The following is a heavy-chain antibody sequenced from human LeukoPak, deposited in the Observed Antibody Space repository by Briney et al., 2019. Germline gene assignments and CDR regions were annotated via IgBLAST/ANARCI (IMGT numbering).Heavy chain of an antibody. V-gene: IGHV1-69*13. CDR3: ARQPMIGYYFDY. CDR1: GGTFNTYA. Sequence: SVKVSCKASGGTFNTYAISWVRQAPGQGLEWMGGIIPIFSTANYAQKFQGRVTITADESTNTAYMELSSLRSEDTAVYYCARQPMIGYYFDYWGQGTLVTVSS. J-gene: IGHJ4*02. D-gene: IGHD3-22*01. CDR2: IIPIFSTA.